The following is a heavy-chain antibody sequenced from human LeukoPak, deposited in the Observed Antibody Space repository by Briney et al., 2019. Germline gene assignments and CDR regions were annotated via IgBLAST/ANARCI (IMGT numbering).Heavy chain of an antibody. V-gene: IGHV4-61*10. CDR1: GGSISSGSYY. D-gene: IGHD3-16*02. CDR3: ARSIYNDQGTFDY. Sequence: MSSETLSLTCTVSGGSISSGSYYWSWIRQPAGKGLEWIANVYYSGTTNIHPSLKSRLIVSLDMSKNKFSLNLTSVTAADTAVYYCARSIYNDQGTFDYWGQGAPVTVSS. J-gene: IGHJ4*02. CDR2: VYYSGTT.